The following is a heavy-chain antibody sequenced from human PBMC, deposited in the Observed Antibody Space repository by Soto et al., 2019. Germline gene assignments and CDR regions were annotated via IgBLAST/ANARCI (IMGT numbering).Heavy chain of an antibody. D-gene: IGHD6-13*01. CDR3: ASAAAAGPFALTPLNWFDP. Sequence: QLQLQESGPGLVKPSETLSLTCTVSGGSISSSSYYWGWIRQPPGKGLEWIGSIYYSGSTYYNPSLKSRVTISVDTSKNQFSLKLSSVTAADTAVYYCASAAAAGPFALTPLNWFDPWGQGTLVTVSS. J-gene: IGHJ5*02. CDR1: GGSISSSSYY. V-gene: IGHV4-39*01. CDR2: IYYSGST.